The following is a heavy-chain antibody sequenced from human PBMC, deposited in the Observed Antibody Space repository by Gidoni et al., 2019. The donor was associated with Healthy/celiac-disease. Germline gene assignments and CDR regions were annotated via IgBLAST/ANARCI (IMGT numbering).Heavy chain of an antibody. CDR1: GFTFSSYR. J-gene: IGHJ4*02. CDR2: ISSSSSTI. Sequence: EVQLVESGGGLVQPGGSLRLSCAASGFTFSSYRMNWVRQAPGKGLEWVSYISSSSSTIYYADSVKGRFTISRDNAKNSLYLQMNSLRDEDTAVYYCARDPHSYYYDSSGSKGDYWGQGTLVTVSS. D-gene: IGHD3-22*01. V-gene: IGHV3-48*02. CDR3: ARDPHSYYYDSSGSKGDY.